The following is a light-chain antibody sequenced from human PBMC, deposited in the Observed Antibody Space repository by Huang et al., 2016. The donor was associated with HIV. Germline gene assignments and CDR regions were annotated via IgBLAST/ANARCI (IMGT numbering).Light chain of an antibody. CDR1: PGITAD. Sequence: AIQMTQSSSSLSAFVGDRVTITFRASPGITADLAWYQQKPGKAPKLLISGASTVRGWVPSRCGGSGSGTDFPLTISSLQPEDYATYYCLQDHNCPRTFGQGTKVEI. J-gene: IGKJ1*01. CDR2: GAS. V-gene: IGKV1-6*01. CDR3: LQDHNCPRT.